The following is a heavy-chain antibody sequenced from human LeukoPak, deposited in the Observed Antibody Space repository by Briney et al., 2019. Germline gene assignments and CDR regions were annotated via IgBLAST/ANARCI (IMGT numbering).Heavy chain of an antibody. CDR1: GLTFSDYY. J-gene: IGHJ4*02. D-gene: IGHD3-10*01. V-gene: IGHV3-11*06. CDR3: ARDLNGSENDY. CDR2: ISSSSSYT. Sequence: KAGGSLRLSCAASGLTFSDYYMSWIRQAPGKGLEWVSYISSSSSYTNYADSVKGRFTISRDNAKNSLYLQMNSLRAEDTAVYYCARDLNGSENDYWGQGTLVTVSS.